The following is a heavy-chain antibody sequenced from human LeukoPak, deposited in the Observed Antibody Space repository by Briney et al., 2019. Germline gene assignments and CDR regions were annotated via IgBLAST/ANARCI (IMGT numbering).Heavy chain of an antibody. Sequence: SVKVSCKASGGTFSSYAISWVRQAPGQGLEWMGGIIPIFGTANYAQKFQGRVTITTDESTSTAYMELSSLRSEDTAVYYCARGGIVGAQTLGFFDYWGQGTLVTVPS. CDR2: IIPIFGTA. V-gene: IGHV1-69*05. D-gene: IGHD1-26*01. CDR1: GGTFSSYA. CDR3: ARGGIVGAQTLGFFDY. J-gene: IGHJ4*02.